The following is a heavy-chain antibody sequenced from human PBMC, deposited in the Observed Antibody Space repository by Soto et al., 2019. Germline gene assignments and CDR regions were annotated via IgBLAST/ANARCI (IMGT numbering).Heavy chain of an antibody. CDR3: ARGMTTVTTIDY. Sequence: SETLSLTCAVSGGSISSGGYSWSWIRQPPGKGLEWIGYIYHSGSTYYNPSLKSRVTISVDRSKNQFSLKLSSVTAADTAVYYRARGMTTVTTIDYWGQGTLVTVSS. CDR1: GGSISSGGYS. V-gene: IGHV4-30-2*01. D-gene: IGHD4-4*01. J-gene: IGHJ4*02. CDR2: IYHSGST.